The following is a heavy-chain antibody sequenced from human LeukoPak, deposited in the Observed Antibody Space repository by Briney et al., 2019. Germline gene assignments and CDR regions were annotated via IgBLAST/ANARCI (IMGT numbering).Heavy chain of an antibody. Sequence: GGSLRLSCAASGFTFSSYGMHWVRQAPGKGLEWVAVISYDGSNKYYADSVKGRFTISRDNSKNTLHLQMNSLRAEDTAVYYCAREEGYYYYMDVWGKGTTVTVSS. V-gene: IGHV3-30*03. J-gene: IGHJ6*03. CDR3: AREEGYYYYMDV. CDR1: GFTFSSYG. CDR2: ISYDGSNK.